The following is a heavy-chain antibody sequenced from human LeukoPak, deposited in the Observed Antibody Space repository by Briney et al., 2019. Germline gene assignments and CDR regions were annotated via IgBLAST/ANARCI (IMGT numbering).Heavy chain of an antibody. CDR3: ARWLQTGGWFDP. CDR1: GYSFNSYW. CDR2: IYPGDSDT. J-gene: IGHJ5*02. D-gene: IGHD5-24*01. Sequence: GEPLKISXKGSGYSFNSYWIGWVRQRPGKGLEWMGIIYPGDSDTRYSPSFQGQVTISADKSISTAYLQWSSLKASDTAMYYCARWLQTGGWFDPWGQGTLVTVSS. V-gene: IGHV5-51*01.